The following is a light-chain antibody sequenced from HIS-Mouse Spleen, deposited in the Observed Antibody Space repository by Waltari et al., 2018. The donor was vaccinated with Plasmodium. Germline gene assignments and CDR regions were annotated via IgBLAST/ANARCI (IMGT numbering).Light chain of an antibody. CDR1: QSVSSN. V-gene: IGKV3-15*01. CDR3: QQYNNWSFT. Sequence: EIVMTQSPATLSVSPGERATLSCRASQSVSSNLAWYQQKPGQAPRLLIYGASTRATGIPGRFSGSGSATESTLTISILQSEDFAVYYWQQYNNWSFTFGPGTKVDIK. CDR2: GAS. J-gene: IGKJ3*01.